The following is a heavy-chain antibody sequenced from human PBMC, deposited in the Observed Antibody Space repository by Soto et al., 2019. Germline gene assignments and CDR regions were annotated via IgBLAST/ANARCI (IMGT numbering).Heavy chain of an antibody. CDR3: ARADYYGSGSYYNFDY. Sequence: SETLSLTCTVSGGSISSYYWSWIRQPPGKGLEWIGYIYYSGSTNYNPSLKSRVTISVDTSKNQFSLKLSSVTAADTAVYYCARADYYGSGSYYNFDYWGQGTLVTVSS. CDR1: GGSISSYY. V-gene: IGHV4-59*01. CDR2: IYYSGST. J-gene: IGHJ4*02. D-gene: IGHD3-10*01.